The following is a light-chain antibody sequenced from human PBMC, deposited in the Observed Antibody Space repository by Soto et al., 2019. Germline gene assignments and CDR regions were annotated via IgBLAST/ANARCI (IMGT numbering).Light chain of an antibody. J-gene: IGLJ3*02. V-gene: IGLV2-14*01. CDR2: EVT. CDR3: CSFTTRSTWV. CDR1: SSDIGGYNY. Sequence: QSALTQPASVSGSPGQSIAISCTGSSSDIGGYNYVSWFQQHPGKVPKLMIYEVTNRPSGVSDRFSGSKSANTASLTISGLQAEDEADYYCCSFTTRSTWVFGGGTKVTVL.